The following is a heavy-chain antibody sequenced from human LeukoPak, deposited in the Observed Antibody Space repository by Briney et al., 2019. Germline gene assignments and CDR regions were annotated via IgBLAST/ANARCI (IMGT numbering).Heavy chain of an antibody. V-gene: IGHV4-34*01. CDR3: APASTTLAS. Sequence: SETLSLTCAVYGGSFSGYYWSWIRQPPGKGLEWIGEINHRGSTNYNPSLKSRVTISVDTSKNQFSLTLRSVTAADTGVYYCAPASTTLASWGQGPLVTVS. CDR2: INHRGST. D-gene: IGHD1-1*01. CDR1: GGSFSGYY. J-gene: IGHJ4*02.